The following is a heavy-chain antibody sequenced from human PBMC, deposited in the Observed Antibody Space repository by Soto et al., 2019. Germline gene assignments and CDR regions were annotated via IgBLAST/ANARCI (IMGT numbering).Heavy chain of an antibody. CDR1: GGSISGGYY. Sequence: SETLSLTCTVSGGSISGGYYWSWIRQHPGKGLEWIGYIYYRGTTYYNPSLKSRVTISVDTSENQFFLKLSSVTAADTAVYYCARCSLVVIPAPGFDPWGQGTLVTVSS. CDR2: IYYRGTT. D-gene: IGHD2-2*01. CDR3: ARCSLVVIPAPGFDP. J-gene: IGHJ5*02. V-gene: IGHV4-31*03.